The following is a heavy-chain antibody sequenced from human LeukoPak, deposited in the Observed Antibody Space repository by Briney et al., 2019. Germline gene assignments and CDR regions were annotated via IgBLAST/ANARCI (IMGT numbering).Heavy chain of an antibody. V-gene: IGHV3-48*01. CDR2: ISPSSGNI. CDR1: GFPLSSYS. D-gene: IGHD1-1*01. Sequence: GGSLRLSCVASGFPLSSYSINWIRQAPGKGLEWVSYISPSSGNIYYLDSVQGRFTVSRDNDRNSLFLQIDSPTAEDKAVYFCVRVKGTYFGYWGQGALVTVSS. CDR3: VRVKGTYFGY. J-gene: IGHJ4*02.